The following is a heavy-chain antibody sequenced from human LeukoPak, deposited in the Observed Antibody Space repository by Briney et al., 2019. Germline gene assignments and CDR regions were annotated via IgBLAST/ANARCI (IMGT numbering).Heavy chain of an antibody. V-gene: IGHV1-46*02. Sequence: ASVKVSCKASGYTFNTYYVHWVRQAPGQGLDWMGIINPSGDGTTYAQKFQGRVTMTRDTSTSTVYMEMSSLRSEDTAIYYCVKDSGNSALDYWGQGTLVTVSS. J-gene: IGHJ4*02. D-gene: IGHD4-23*01. CDR1: GYTFNTYY. CDR2: INPSGDGT. CDR3: VKDSGNSALDY.